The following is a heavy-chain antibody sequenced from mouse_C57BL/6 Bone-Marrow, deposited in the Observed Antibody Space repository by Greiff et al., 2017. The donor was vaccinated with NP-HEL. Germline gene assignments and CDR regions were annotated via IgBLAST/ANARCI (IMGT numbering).Heavy chain of an antibody. CDR3: ARSYYYGSSPYWYFDV. Sequence: DVMLVESGGGLVKPGGSLKLSCAASGFTFSSYALSWVRQTPEKRLEWVATISDGGSYTYYPDNVKGRFTISRDNAKNNLYLQMSHLKSEDTAMYYCARSYYYGSSPYWYFDVWGTGTTVTVSS. J-gene: IGHJ1*03. CDR2: ISDGGSYT. V-gene: IGHV5-4*03. CDR1: GFTFSSYA. D-gene: IGHD1-1*01.